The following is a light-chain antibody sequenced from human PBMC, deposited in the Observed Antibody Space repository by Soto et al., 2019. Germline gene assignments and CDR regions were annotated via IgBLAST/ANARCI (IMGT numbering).Light chain of an antibody. CDR2: GAS. J-gene: IGKJ4*01. V-gene: IGKV3-20*01. CDR1: QSLSSSY. Sequence: ENVLTQSPGTLSLSPGERATLSCRASQSLSSSYLAWYQQKPGQAPRLLIYGASSRATGIPDRFSGSGSGTDFTLPIRRLEPEDFAVYYCQQFATSPFTFGGGNKVAIK. CDR3: QQFATSPFT.